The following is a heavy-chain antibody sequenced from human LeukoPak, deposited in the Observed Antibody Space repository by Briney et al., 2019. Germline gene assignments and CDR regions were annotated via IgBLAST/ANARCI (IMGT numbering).Heavy chain of an antibody. CDR2: INPSGGST. Sequence: ASVKVSYKASGYTFTSYYMHWVRQAPGQGLEWMGIINPSGGSTSYAQKFQGRVTMTRDTSTSTVYMELSSLRSEDTAVYYCAKVLTYGDDYHDAFGMWGRGTMVTVSS. V-gene: IGHV1-46*01. CDR1: GYTFTSYY. J-gene: IGHJ3*02. CDR3: AKVLTYGDDYHDAFGM. D-gene: IGHD4-17*01.